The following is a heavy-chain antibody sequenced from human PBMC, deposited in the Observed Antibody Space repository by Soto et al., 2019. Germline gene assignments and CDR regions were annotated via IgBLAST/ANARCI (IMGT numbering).Heavy chain of an antibody. CDR1: GGTFSSYT. V-gene: IGHV1-69*02. Sequence: QVQLVQSGAEVKKPGSSVKVSCKASGGTFSSYTISWVRQAPGQGLEWMGRIIPILGIANYAQKFQGRVTITADKSTSSAYKELSSMRSEDTAVYYCASTIGYCSGGSCYYYYYYMDVWGKGTTVTVSS. D-gene: IGHD2-15*01. CDR3: ASTIGYCSGGSCYYYYYYMDV. CDR2: IIPILGIA. J-gene: IGHJ6*03.